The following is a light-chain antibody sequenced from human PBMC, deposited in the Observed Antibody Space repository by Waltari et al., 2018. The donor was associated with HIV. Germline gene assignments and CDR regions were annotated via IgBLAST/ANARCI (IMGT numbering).Light chain of an antibody. J-gene: IGKJ5*01. V-gene: IGKV3-15*01. CDR2: GAS. CDR1: QSVSSN. CDR3: QQYNNWPPIT. Sequence: EIVMTQSPATLSVSPGERATLSCRASQSVSSNLAWYQQKPGQAPRLLIYGASTTPTGIPARFSGSGSGTEFTLTISSLQSEDFAVDYCQQYNNWPPITFGQGTRLEIK.